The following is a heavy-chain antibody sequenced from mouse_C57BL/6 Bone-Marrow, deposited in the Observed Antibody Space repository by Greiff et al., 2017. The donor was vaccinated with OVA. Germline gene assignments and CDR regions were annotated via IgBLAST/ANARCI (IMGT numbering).Heavy chain of an antibody. CDR3: TTYRY. J-gene: IGHJ2*01. V-gene: IGHV14-4*01. CDR1: GFNIKDDY. Sequence: EVQLQQSGAELVRPGASVKLSCTASGFNIKDDYMHWVKERPEQGLEWIGWIDPENGDTEYASKFQGKATITADTTSKTVYLHLISLTSEDTAVYYCTTYRYGGQGTTLTVSS. CDR2: IDPENGDT.